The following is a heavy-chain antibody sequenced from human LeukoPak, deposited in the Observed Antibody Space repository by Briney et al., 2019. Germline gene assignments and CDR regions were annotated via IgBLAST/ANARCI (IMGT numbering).Heavy chain of an antibody. CDR2: MNPNSGNT. V-gene: IGHV1-8*01. Sequence: ASVTVSCKASGYTFTSYDINWVRQAAGQGVEWMGWMNPNSGNTGYAQKFQGRVTMTRNTSISTAYMELSSLRSEDTAVYYCARQTKGAFDIWGQGTMVTVSS. CDR1: GYTFTSYD. CDR3: ARQTKGAFDI. J-gene: IGHJ3*02. D-gene: IGHD1-7*01.